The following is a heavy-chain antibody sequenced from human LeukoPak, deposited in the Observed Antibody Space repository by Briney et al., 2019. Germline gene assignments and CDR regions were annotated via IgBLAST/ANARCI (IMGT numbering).Heavy chain of an antibody. J-gene: IGHJ6*03. Sequence: ASVKVSCKASGYTFTGYYMHWVGQAPGQGLEWMGWINPNSGGTNYAQKFQGRVTMTRDTSISTAYMELSRLRSDDTAVYYCARDTARITIFAVAKYMVAWRKATTVTVSS. CDR2: INPNSGGT. V-gene: IGHV1-2*02. CDR1: GYTFTGYY. CDR3: ARDTARITIFAVAKYMVA. D-gene: IGHD3-3*01.